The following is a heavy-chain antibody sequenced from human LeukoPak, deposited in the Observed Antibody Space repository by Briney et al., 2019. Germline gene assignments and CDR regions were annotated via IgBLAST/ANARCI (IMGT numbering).Heavy chain of an antibody. CDR3: AHPLEVQWLVAFDN. Sequence: SGPTLVNPTQTLTLTCTFSGFSLTTRGVGVGWIRQPPGKALEWLALIYWNDDQRINSALKTRLTITKDTSQNQVVLRMTNMDPVDTATYYCAHPLEVQWLVAFDNWGPGTQVTVSS. D-gene: IGHD6-19*01. CDR1: GFSLTTRGVG. J-gene: IGHJ4*02. V-gene: IGHV2-5*01. CDR2: IYWNDDQ.